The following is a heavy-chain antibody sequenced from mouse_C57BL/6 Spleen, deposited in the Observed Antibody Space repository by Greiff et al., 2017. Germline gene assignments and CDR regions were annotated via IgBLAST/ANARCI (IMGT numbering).Heavy chain of an antibody. Sequence: VQLQQSGPELVKPGASVKISCKASGYTFTDYYMNWVKQSHGKSLEWIGDINPNNGGTSYNQKFKGKATLTVDKSSSTAYMELRSLTSEDSAVYYCAVDRNYFDYWGQGTTLTVSS. CDR1: GYTFTDYY. V-gene: IGHV1-26*01. D-gene: IGHD2-14*01. CDR2: INPNNGGT. CDR3: AVDRNYFDY. J-gene: IGHJ2*01.